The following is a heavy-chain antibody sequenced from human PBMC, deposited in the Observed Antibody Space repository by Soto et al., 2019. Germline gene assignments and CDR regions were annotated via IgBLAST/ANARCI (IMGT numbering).Heavy chain of an antibody. Sequence: TLLLTCNFTALSIMTYSWSFVRHAPGKALERIGSSYYSGSTKYNPSLKSRVTISGDTSKNQFSLKLSSVTAADTAVYYCARWGAVVTNITNAFDFWGQGTMVTVS. V-gene: IGHV4-59*01. J-gene: IGHJ3*01. CDR1: ALSIMTYS. D-gene: IGHD2-21*02. CDR2: SYYSGST. CDR3: ARWGAVVTNITNAFDF.